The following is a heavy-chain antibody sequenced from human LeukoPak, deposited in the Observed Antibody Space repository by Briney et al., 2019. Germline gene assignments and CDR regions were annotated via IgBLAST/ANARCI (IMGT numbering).Heavy chain of an antibody. CDR1: GFTFSSYA. CDR3: ARDLRAYGDSPEGY. J-gene: IGHJ4*02. Sequence: GGSLRLSCAASGFTFSSYAMSWVRQAPGKGLEWVSAISGSGGSTYYADSVKGRFTISRDNSKNTLYLQMNSLRAEDTAVYYCARDLRAYGDSPEGYWGQGTLVTVSS. D-gene: IGHD4-17*01. CDR2: ISGSGGST. V-gene: IGHV3-23*01.